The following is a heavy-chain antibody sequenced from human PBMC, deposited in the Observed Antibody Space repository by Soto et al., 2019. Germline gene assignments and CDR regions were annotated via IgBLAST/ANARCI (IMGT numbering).Heavy chain of an antibody. CDR3: AKDKRAVAGTYFDY. D-gene: IGHD6-19*01. V-gene: IGHV3-9*01. J-gene: IGHJ4*02. Sequence: EVQLVESGGGLVQPGRSLRLSCAASGFTFDDYAMHWVRRAPGKGLEWVSGISWNSGSIGYADSVKGRFTISRDNAKNSLYLQMNSLRAEDTALYYCAKDKRAVAGTYFDYWGQGTLVTVSS. CDR1: GFTFDDYA. CDR2: ISWNSGSI.